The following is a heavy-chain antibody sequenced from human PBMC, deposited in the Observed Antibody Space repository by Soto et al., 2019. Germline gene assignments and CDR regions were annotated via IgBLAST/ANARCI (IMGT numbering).Heavy chain of an antibody. Sequence: QVTVKESGPVLVKPTETLTLTCTVSGFSLSNAGLGVSWIRQPPGKALEWLAHIFSNDEKCYSTSLKSRLTISKDTSKSQVVLTMTNMDPVDTATYYCASTYSTSWYWFDPWGQGTLVTVSS. D-gene: IGHD6-13*01. CDR3: ASTYSTSWYWFDP. CDR2: IFSNDEK. V-gene: IGHV2-26*04. J-gene: IGHJ5*02. CDR1: GFSLSNAGLG.